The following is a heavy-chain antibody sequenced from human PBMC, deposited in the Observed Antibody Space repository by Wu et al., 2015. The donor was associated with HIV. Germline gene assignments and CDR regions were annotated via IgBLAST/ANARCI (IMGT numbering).Heavy chain of an antibody. CDR3: VRGDLSRITMGWMSFNI. CDR1: GYTFTSYD. V-gene: IGHV1-8*01. D-gene: IGHD3-10*01. Sequence: QVQLVQSGAEVKKPGASVKVSCKASGYTFTSYDINWVRQAPGQGLEWMGWMNPNSGNTGYAQKFQGRVTMTRDTSTSTVYMDLSSLRSEDTAKYYCVRGDLSRITMGWMSFNIWGQGTMVTVSS. CDR2: MNPNSGNT. J-gene: IGHJ3*02.